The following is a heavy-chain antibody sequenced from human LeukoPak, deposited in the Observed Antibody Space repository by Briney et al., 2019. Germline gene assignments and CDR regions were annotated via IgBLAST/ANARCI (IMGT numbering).Heavy chain of an antibody. CDR1: GFTFSNYG. D-gene: IGHD1-26*01. CDR2: IRYDGSNK. Sequence: PGGSLRLSCAVSGFTFSNYGMLWVRQAPGKGLEWVALIRYDGSNKYYADSVKGRFNISRDISKNTLYLQMNSLRAEDTALYYCAKDKGGARIYFDYWGHGTLVTVSS. J-gene: IGHJ4*01. V-gene: IGHV3-30*02. CDR3: AKDKGGARIYFDY.